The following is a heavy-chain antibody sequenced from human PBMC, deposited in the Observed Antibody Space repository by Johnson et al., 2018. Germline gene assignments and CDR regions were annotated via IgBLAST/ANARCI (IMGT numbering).Heavy chain of an antibody. V-gene: IGHV1-69*01. CDR2: IIPIFGTA. CDR3: ANTYYYDSSGYYPRGNYDGMDG. Sequence: VQLVESGAEVKKPGSSVKVSCKASGGTFSSYAISWVRQAPGQGLEWMGGIIPIFGTANYAQKFQGRVTITADESTSTAYMELSSRRSEDTAGYYCANTYYYDSSGYYPRGNYDGMDGWGQGTTVTVSS. J-gene: IGHJ6*02. D-gene: IGHD3-22*01. CDR1: GGTFSSYA.